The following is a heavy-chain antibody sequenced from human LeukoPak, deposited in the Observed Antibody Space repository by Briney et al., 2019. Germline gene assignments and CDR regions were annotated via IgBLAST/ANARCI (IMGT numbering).Heavy chain of an antibody. CDR2: IRSTPYGGTT. J-gene: IGHJ6*04. V-gene: IGHV3-49*04. Sequence: GGSLRLSCTASGFTFGDYAVSWVRQAPGKGLEWIGFIRSTPYGGTTEYAASVKDRFSFSRADSKSIAYLQMNSLEAEDTAVYFCTRAVRVRLGELAANYRFYAMDVWGKGTTVTVSS. CDR3: TRAVRVRLGELAANYRFYAMDV. D-gene: IGHD3-16*01. CDR1: GFTFGDYA.